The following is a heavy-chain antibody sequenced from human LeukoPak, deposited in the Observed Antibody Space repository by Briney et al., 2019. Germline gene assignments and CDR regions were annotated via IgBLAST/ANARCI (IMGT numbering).Heavy chain of an antibody. CDR1: GDSISTSNSY. CDR3: ARAPDWYFDL. CDR2: IYYSGNT. Sequence: SETLSLTCTVSGDSISTSNSYWGWIRQPPGKALEWIGSIYYSGNTYYNASLKSRVTISVDTSKNQFSLKLSSVTAADTAVYYCARAPDWYFDLWGRGTLVTVSS. V-gene: IGHV4-39*07. J-gene: IGHJ2*01.